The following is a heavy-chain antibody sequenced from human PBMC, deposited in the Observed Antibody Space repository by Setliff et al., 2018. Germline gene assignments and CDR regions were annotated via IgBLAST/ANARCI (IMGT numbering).Heavy chain of an antibody. CDR1: GASISSGHY. CDR3: GSPRRDDLDSPFDPFDI. V-gene: IGHV4-38-2*01. Sequence: SETLSLTCDVSGASISSGHYWGWIRQPPGKGLEWIATIYHKGRTYFNPSLQSRVTMSLDRSKNQFSLRLTSVTASDTAVYYCGSPRRDDLDSPFDPFDIWGHGTRVTVSS. CDR2: IYHKGRT. D-gene: IGHD3-3*01. J-gene: IGHJ3*02.